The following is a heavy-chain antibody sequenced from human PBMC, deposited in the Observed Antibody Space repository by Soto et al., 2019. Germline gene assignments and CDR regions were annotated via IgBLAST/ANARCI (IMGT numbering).Heavy chain of an antibody. Sequence: GGSLRLSCVASGFTFSTYSMNWVRQAPGKGLEWVSSISGSGNYTHYADFLRGRFTISRDNANTSLYLQMNSLRAEDTAVYYCARERINTYNEYYFDAWGEGTVVTVSS. D-gene: IGHD1-1*01. V-gene: IGHV3-21*01. J-gene: IGHJ4*02. CDR2: ISGSGNYT. CDR3: ARERINTYNEYYFDA. CDR1: GFTFSTYS.